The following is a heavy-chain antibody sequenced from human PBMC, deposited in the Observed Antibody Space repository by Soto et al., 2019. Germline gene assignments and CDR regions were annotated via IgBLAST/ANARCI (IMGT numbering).Heavy chain of an antibody. J-gene: IGHJ5*02. V-gene: IGHV4-30-2*01. CDR3: ARSTVVVPAAIIWFDP. D-gene: IGHD2-2*02. CDR1: GGSISSGGYS. CDR2: IYHSGST. Sequence: SETLSLTCAVSGGSISSGGYSWSWIRQPPGKGLEWIGYIYHSGSTYYNPSLKSRVTISVDRSKNQFSLKLSSVTAADTAVYYCARSTVVVPAAIIWFDPWGQGTLVTVSS.